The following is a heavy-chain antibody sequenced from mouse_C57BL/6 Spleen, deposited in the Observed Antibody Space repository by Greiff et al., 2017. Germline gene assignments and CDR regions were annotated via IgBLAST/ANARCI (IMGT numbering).Heavy chain of an antibody. CDR2: IHPNSGST. D-gene: IGHD2-2*01. CDR1: GYTFTSYW. Sequence: QVQLQQSGAELVKPGASVKLSCKASGYTFTSYWMHWVKQRPGQGLEWIGMIHPNSGSTNYNEKFKSKATLTVDKSSSTAYMQLSSLTSEDSAVYYCARGVYGYDGAMDYWGQGTSVTVSS. CDR3: ARGVYGYDGAMDY. V-gene: IGHV1-64*01. J-gene: IGHJ4*01.